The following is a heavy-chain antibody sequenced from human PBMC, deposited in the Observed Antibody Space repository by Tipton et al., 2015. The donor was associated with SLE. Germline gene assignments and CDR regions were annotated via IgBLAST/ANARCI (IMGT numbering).Heavy chain of an antibody. Sequence: SLRLSCAASRFTFSSYWMAWVRKAPGKGLEWVANIKEDGSEKYSVDSVKGRFTISRDNAKNSLYLQMNSLRAEDTAVYYCARDRSLKGFDYWGQGTLVTVSS. CDR1: RFTFSSYW. V-gene: IGHV3-7*01. J-gene: IGHJ4*02. CDR3: ARDRSLKGFDY. CDR2: IKEDGSEK.